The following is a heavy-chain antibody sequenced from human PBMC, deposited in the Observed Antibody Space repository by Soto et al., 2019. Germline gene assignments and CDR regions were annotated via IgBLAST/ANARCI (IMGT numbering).Heavy chain of an antibody. J-gene: IGHJ6*02. CDR2: IIPIFGTA. Sequence: QVQLVQSGAEVKKPGSSVKVSCKASGGTFSSYAISWVRQAPGQGLEWMGGIIPIFGTANYAQKFQGRVTITADESTSTAYTELSSLRSEDTAVYYCARDQDSGHVIKLLYYYGMDVWGQGTTVTVSS. V-gene: IGHV1-69*12. CDR1: GGTFSSYA. CDR3: ARDQDSGHVIKLLYYYGMDV. D-gene: IGHD5-12*01.